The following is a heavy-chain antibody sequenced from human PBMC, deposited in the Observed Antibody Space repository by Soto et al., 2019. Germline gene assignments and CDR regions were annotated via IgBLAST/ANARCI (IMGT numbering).Heavy chain of an antibody. D-gene: IGHD3-10*01. Sequence: ASVNVSFKSSGYSFTDYYINWVRQAAGQGLEWMGWMNPNTGNTAYAQKFQDRLTLTRDTSISTAYMDLSSLTSEDTAVYFCARGFSSYSDHWAQGTLVTVSS. V-gene: IGHV1-8*01. CDR3: ARGFSSYSDH. CDR2: MNPNTGNT. CDR1: GYSFTDYY. J-gene: IGHJ4*02.